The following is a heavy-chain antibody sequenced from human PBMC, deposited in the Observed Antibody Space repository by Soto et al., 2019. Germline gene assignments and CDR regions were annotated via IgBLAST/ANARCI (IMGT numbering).Heavy chain of an antibody. CDR3: AKEVDNYYESSGYQPGVHFDS. Sequence: SVKVSCKTSGFTFSSSAVHWVRQARGHRLQWIGWINVYSANANYAQMLQERVTMTRDISTSTAYMGLSSLRAEDTAIYYCAKEVDNYYESSGYQPGVHFDSWGQGTLVTVSS. V-gene: IGHV1-58*01. CDR1: GFTFSSSA. CDR2: INVYSANA. J-gene: IGHJ4*02. D-gene: IGHD3-22*01.